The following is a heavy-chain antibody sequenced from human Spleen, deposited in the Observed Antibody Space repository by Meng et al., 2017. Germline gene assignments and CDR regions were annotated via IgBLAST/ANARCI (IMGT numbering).Heavy chain of an antibody. D-gene: IGHD1-7*01. CDR1: GGTFNSYT. V-gene: IGHV1-69*04. J-gene: IGHJ4*02. Sequence: SVKVSCKASGGTFNSYTITWVRQAPGQGLEWMGRIIPTLGITNSAQKFQDRVSITADTSTSTAYMELSSLRSDDTAFYYCARDSLTGTLAGDYCGQGTLVTVSS. CDR2: IIPTLGIT. CDR3: ARDSLTGTLAGDY.